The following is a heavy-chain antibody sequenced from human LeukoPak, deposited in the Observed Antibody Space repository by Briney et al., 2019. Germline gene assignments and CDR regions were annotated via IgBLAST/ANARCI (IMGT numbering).Heavy chain of an antibody. V-gene: IGHV3-21*01. CDR2: ISSSSSYI. CDR3: ATLAVAAPRGDY. CDR1: GFTFSSYS. J-gene: IGHJ4*02. D-gene: IGHD6-19*01. Sequence: PGGSLRLSCAASGFTFSSYSMNWVRQAPGKGLEWVSSISSSSSYIYYADSVKGRFTISRDNAKNSLYLQMNSLRAEDTAVYYCATLAVAAPRGDYWGQGTLVTVSS.